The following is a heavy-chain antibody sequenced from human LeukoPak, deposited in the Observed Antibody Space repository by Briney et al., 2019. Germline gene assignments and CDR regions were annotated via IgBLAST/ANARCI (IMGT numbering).Heavy chain of an antibody. CDR3: ARELLGAFDY. V-gene: IGHV3-30-3*01. CDR2: ISYDGSKK. D-gene: IGHD7-27*01. Sequence: GVSLRLSCAASGFTFSTYAMHWVRQALGKGLEWVAVISYDGSKKYYADSVKGRFTISRDNSKNTLYLQMNSLRAEDTAVYYCARELLGAFDYWGQGTLVTVSS. J-gene: IGHJ4*02. CDR1: GFTFSTYA.